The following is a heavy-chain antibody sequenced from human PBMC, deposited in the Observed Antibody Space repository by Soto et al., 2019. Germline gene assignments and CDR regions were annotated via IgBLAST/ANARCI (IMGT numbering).Heavy chain of an antibody. Sequence: GGSLRLSCAASGFTFSSYVMSWVRQAPGQGLECVSSISNGGDGTDYADSVKGRFTISRDNSKNTLFLQMNSLRAEDTAIYYYAKDQMARGVSPYYFDYWGQGTLVTVSS. V-gene: IGHV3-23*01. CDR2: ISNGGDGT. CDR1: GFTFSSYV. J-gene: IGHJ4*02. CDR3: AKDQMARGVSPYYFDY. D-gene: IGHD3-10*01.